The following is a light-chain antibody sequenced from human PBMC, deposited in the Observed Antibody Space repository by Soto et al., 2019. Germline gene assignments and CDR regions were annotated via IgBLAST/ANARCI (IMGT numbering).Light chain of an antibody. CDR3: QSYDSSLSGYV. V-gene: IGLV1-40*01. J-gene: IGLJ1*01. CDR1: SSNIGAGYD. CDR2: GNS. Sequence: QSVLTQPRSVSGAPGQRVTISCPGSSSNIGAGYDVHWYQQLPGTAPKLLIYGNSNRPSGVPDRFSGSKSGTSASLAITGLQAEDEADYYCQSYDSSLSGYVFGTGTKVTVL.